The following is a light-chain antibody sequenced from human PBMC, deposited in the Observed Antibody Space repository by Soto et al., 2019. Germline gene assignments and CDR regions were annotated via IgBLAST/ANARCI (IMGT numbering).Light chain of an antibody. J-gene: IGLJ2*01. V-gene: IGLV2-14*01. CDR1: SSDIGAYNY. CDR2: DVS. Sequence: QSALTQPASVSGSPGQSITISCTGTSSDIGAYNYVSWYQQHPGKAPKLMLYDVSNRPSGVSNHFSGSKSGNTASLTISGLRTEDEADYYCSSYTTSDTLLFGGGTKLTVL. CDR3: SSYTTSDTLL.